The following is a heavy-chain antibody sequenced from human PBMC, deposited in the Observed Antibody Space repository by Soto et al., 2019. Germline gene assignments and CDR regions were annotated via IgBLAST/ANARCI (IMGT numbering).Heavy chain of an antibody. J-gene: IGHJ4*02. CDR3: ARSFRNKRLAFDS. CDR2: IYTSGST. CDR1: GGSIRSYY. D-gene: IGHD6-25*01. V-gene: IGHV4-4*07. Sequence: PLDIRSRAYSVAGGSIRSYYWSWIRQPAGKGLEWIGRIYTSGSTNYNPSLKSRVTMSVDTSKNHFPLKVSSVPAADKAVYFCARSFRNKRLAFDSWGQGVRVTV.